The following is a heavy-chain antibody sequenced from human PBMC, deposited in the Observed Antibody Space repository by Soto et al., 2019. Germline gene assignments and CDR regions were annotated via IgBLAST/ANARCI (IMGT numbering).Heavy chain of an antibody. V-gene: IGHV4-31*03. Sequence: SETLSLTCTVSGGSISSGGYYWSWIRQHPGKGLEWIGYIYYSGSTYYNPSLKSRVTISVDTSKNQFSLKLSSVTAADTAVYYCARDPLGGSRRPLGFDYWGQGTLVTVSS. D-gene: IGHD6-13*01. CDR2: IYYSGST. J-gene: IGHJ4*02. CDR1: GGSISSGGYY. CDR3: ARDPLGGSRRPLGFDY.